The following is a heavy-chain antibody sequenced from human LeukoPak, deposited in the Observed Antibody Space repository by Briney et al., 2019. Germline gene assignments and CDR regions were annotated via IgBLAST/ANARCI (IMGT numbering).Heavy chain of an antibody. CDR3: ARDRDWAFDY. D-gene: IGHD3-9*01. J-gene: IGHJ4*02. CDR1: GFTFSSYA. CDR2: IIGSGDTT. Sequence: GGSLRLSCAASGFTFSSYAMNWVRQAPGKGLEWVSAIIGSGDTTYYAGSVKGRFTISRDNSKNTLYLQMNSLRAEDTAVYYCARDRDWAFDYWGQGTLITVSS. V-gene: IGHV3-23*01.